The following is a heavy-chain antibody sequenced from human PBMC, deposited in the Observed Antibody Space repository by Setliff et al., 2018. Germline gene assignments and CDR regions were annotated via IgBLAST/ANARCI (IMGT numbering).Heavy chain of an antibody. D-gene: IGHD3-10*01. Sequence: ASVKVSCKASGYTFTSYAMHWVRQAPGQGLEWMGWINAGNGNTKYSQKFQGRVTITRDTSASTAYMELSSLRSEDTAVYYCARDTWFGELFSPRYYYYYGMDVWGQGTTVTV. CDR1: GYTFTSYA. J-gene: IGHJ6*02. CDR2: INAGNGNT. CDR3: ARDTWFGELFSPRYYYYYGMDV. V-gene: IGHV1-3*01.